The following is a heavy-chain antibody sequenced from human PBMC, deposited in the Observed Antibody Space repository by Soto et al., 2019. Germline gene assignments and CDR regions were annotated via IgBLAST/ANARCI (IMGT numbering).Heavy chain of an antibody. CDR2: ISYDGSNK. CDR3: AKDNRLESGPNWFDP. J-gene: IGHJ5*02. CDR1: GFTFSSYG. D-gene: IGHD1-1*01. Sequence: QVQLVESGGGVVQPGRSLRLSCAASGFTFSSYGMHWVRQAPGKGLEWVAVISYDGSNKYYADSVKGRFTISRDNSKNTLYLQMNSLRAEDTDVYYCAKDNRLESGPNWFDPWGQGTLVTVSS. V-gene: IGHV3-30*18.